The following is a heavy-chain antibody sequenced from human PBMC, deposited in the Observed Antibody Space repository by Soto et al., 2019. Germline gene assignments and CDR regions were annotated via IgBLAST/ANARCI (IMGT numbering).Heavy chain of an antibody. CDR1: GFTFSSYA. Sequence: PGGSLRLSCAASGFTFSSYAMSWVRQAPGKGLEWVSAISGSGGSTYYADSVKGRFTISRDNSKNTLYLQMNSLRAEDTAVYYCAKARSIAAAYHYGMDVWGQGTTVTVSS. V-gene: IGHV3-23*01. J-gene: IGHJ6*02. D-gene: IGHD6-13*01. CDR3: AKARSIAAAYHYGMDV. CDR2: ISGSGGST.